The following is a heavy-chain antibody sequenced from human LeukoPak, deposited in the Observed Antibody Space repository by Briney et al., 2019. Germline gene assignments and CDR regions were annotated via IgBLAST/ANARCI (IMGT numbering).Heavy chain of an antibody. CDR1: GYSISSSYS. CDR2: IHHSGST. CDR3: ARGSLGREVSAFFKN. J-gene: IGHJ4*02. D-gene: IGHD5/OR15-5a*01. Sequence: PSETLSLTCTVSGYSISSSYSWGWIRQPPEKGLEWIGSIHHSGSTDYNPSLKSRVTISLDTSKNQFSLRLSSVTAADTAVYYCARGSLGREVSAFFKNWGQGILVTVSS. V-gene: IGHV4-38-2*02.